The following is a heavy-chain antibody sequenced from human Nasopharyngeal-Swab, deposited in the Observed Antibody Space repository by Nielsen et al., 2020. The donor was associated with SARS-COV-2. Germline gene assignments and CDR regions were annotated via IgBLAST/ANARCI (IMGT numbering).Heavy chain of an antibody. V-gene: IGHV3-23*01. CDR3: AKTLSRIAGPPNYFDY. Sequence: GESLNISCAASGFTFSSYAMSWVRQAPGKGLEWVSAISGSGGSTYYADSVKGRFTISRDNSKNTLYLQMNSLRAEDTAVYYCAKTLSRIAGPPNYFDYWGQGTLVTVS. CDR2: ISGSGGST. CDR1: GFTFSSYA. J-gene: IGHJ4*02. D-gene: IGHD6-6*01.